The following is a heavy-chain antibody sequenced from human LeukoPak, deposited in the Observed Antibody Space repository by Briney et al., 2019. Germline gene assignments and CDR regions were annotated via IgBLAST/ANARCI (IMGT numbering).Heavy chain of an antibody. V-gene: IGHV3-15*01. J-gene: IGHJ4*02. CDR2: VKSKTDGGTT. CDR3: TTAGPSGSYYEIVNY. D-gene: IGHD1-26*01. CDR1: GFPFRNAW. Sequence: GGSLRLSLAASGFPFRNAWMSWVPQAPGKGGEWVGRVKSKTDGGTTDYAAPVKGRFTISRDDSKNTLYLQMNGLKTDDTAVYYCTTAGPSGSYYEIVNYWGQGTLVTVSS.